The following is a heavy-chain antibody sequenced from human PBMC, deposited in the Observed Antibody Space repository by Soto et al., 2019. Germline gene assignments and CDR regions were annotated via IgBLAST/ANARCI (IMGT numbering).Heavy chain of an antibody. V-gene: IGHV4-31*03. CDR2: ISYTGST. CDR1: GVSINSGNYH. J-gene: IGHJ4*02. Sequence: QVQLQESGPGLVKPSQTLSLTCTVSGVSINSGNYHWTWIRQHPGKGLEWIGYISYTGSTYYNPSLKSRLTISLDTSKNQFSLKLSSVAAADTAVYYCARGGYYGDFPVDYWGQGILVTVSS. D-gene: IGHD4-17*01. CDR3: ARGGYYGDFPVDY.